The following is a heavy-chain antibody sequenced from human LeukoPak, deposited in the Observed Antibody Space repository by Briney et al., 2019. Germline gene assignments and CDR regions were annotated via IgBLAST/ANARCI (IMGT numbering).Heavy chain of an antibody. CDR3: ASYFYYYDCSGYCPFDY. V-gene: IGHV1-69*06. J-gene: IGHJ4*02. D-gene: IGHD3-22*01. CDR1: GGTFSSYA. CDR2: IIPIFGTA. Sequence: GASVKVSCKASGGTFSSYAISLVRQAPGQGLELMGGIIPIFGTANYAQKFQGRVTITADKSTSTAYMELSSLRSEDTAVYSCASYFYYYDCSGYCPFDYWGQGTLVTVSS.